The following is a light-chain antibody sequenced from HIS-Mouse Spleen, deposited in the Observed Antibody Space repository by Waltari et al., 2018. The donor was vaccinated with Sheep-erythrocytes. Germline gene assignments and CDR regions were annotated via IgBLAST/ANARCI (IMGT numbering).Light chain of an antibody. CDR2: DAS. J-gene: IGKJ2*01. Sequence: EIVLTQSPATLSLSPGERATLSCRDSQSVSSYLAWYQQKPGQAPRLLIYDASNRATGIPARVSGSGSGTDFTLTISSLEPEDFAVYYCQQRSNWYTFGQGTKVEIK. CDR1: QSVSSY. CDR3: QQRSNWYT. V-gene: IGKV3-11*01.